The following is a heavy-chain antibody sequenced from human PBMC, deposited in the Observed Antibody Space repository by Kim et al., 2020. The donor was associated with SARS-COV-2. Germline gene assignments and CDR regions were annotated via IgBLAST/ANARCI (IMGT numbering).Heavy chain of an antibody. Sequence: GGSLRLSCAASGFTFSSYAMSWVRQAPGKGLEWVSAISGSGGSTYYADSVKGRFTISRDNSKNTLYLQMNSLRAEDTAVYYCAKDLFPLNIVVVVAATPSYYGMDVWGQGTTVTVSS. J-gene: IGHJ6*02. CDR2: ISGSGGST. D-gene: IGHD2-15*01. V-gene: IGHV3-23*01. CDR1: GFTFSSYA. CDR3: AKDLFPLNIVVVVAATPSYYGMDV.